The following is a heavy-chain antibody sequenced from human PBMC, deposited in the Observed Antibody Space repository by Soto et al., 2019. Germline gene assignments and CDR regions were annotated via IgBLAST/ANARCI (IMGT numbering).Heavy chain of an antibody. CDR3: ARDGGSLGY. CDR2: ISSSSSTI. D-gene: IGHD1-26*01. V-gene: IGHV3-48*02. CDR1: GFTFSSYS. J-gene: IGHJ4*02. Sequence: EVQLVESGGGLVQPGGSLRLSCAASGFTFSSYSMNWVRQAPGKGLEWVSYISSSSSTIYYADSVKGRFTITRDNAKNPLYLQMNSLRDEDTAVYYCARDGGSLGYWGQGTLVTVSS.